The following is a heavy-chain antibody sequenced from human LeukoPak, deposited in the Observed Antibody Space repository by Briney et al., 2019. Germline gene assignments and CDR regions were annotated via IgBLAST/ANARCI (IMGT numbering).Heavy chain of an antibody. D-gene: IGHD2-2*01. CDR2: IKQDGSEK. CDR1: GFTFSSYW. J-gene: IGHJ6*02. V-gene: IGHV3-7*01. Sequence: PGGSLRLSCAASGFTFSSYWMSWVRQAPGKGLEWVANIKQDGSEKYYVDSVKGRFTISRDNAKNSLYLQMNSLRAEDTAVYYCARGSTSLYYYYGMDVWGQGTTVTVSS. CDR3: ARGSTSLYYYYGMDV.